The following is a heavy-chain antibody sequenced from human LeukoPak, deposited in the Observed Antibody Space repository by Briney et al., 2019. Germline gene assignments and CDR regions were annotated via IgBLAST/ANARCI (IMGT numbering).Heavy chain of an antibody. Sequence: GGSLRLSCAASGFTFSSYGMHWVRQAPGKGLEWVAVISYDGSNKYYADSVKGRFTISRDNSKNTLYLQMNSLRAEDTAVYYCAKGVNGMDVWGQGTTVTVSS. CDR2: ISYDGSNK. D-gene: IGHD2-21*01. CDR3: AKGVNGMDV. V-gene: IGHV3-30*18. CDR1: GFTFSSYG. J-gene: IGHJ6*02.